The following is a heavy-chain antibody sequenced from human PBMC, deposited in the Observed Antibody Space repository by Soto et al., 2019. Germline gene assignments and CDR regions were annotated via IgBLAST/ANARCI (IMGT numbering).Heavy chain of an antibody. V-gene: IGHV3-23*01. CDR1: GFTFSSFA. Sequence: GGSLRLSCAASGFTFSSFAMNWVRQAPGKGLEWVSSLRGSGGNTYYADSVKGRFTISRDNSKNTLYLQMNSLRAEDTAVYYCVKGHIEYGNYRIGSWLDPWGKGTQVTVSS. CDR2: LRGSGGNT. D-gene: IGHD2-21*01. CDR3: VKGHIEYGNYRIGSWLDP. J-gene: IGHJ5*02.